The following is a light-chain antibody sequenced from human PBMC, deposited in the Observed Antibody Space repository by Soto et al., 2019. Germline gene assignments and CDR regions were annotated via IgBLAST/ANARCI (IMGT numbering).Light chain of an antibody. CDR1: QSVSSNY. V-gene: IGKV3-20*01. CDR2: GAS. J-gene: IGKJ2*01. Sequence: EIVLTQSPGTLSLSPGERATLSCRASQSVSSNYLAWYQQKPGQAPRLVIYGASNRATGIPDRFSGSGSGTDFTLTINRLEPEDSAVYYCQQYGSSPPYTFGQGTKLDIK. CDR3: QQYGSSPPYT.